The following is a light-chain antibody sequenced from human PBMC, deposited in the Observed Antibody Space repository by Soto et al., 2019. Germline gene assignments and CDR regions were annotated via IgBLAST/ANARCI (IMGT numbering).Light chain of an antibody. Sequence: QSVLTQPPSASGTPGQRVTIACSGGSSNIESNTVNWYQQVPGTAPKLLVYSNNQQPSGVPDRFSGSQAGTSASLAISGLQSEDEADYYCATWDDSLNGWVIGGGTKVTVL. CDR2: SNN. J-gene: IGLJ2*01. CDR1: SSNIESNT. V-gene: IGLV1-44*01. CDR3: ATWDDSLNGWV.